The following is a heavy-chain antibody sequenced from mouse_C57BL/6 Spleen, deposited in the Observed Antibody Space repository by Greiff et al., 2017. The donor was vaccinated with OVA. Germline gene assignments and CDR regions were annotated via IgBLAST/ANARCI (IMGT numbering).Heavy chain of an antibody. V-gene: IGHV1-69*01. CDR2: IDPSDSYT. Sequence: QVQLQQPGAELVMPGASVKLSCKASGYTFTSYWMHWVKQRPGQGLEWIGEIDPSDSYTNYNQKFKGKSTLTVDKSSSTAYMQLSSLTSEDSAVYYCAREKFMVTGWFAYWGQGTLVTVSA. CDR3: AREKFMVTGWFAY. CDR1: GYTFTSYW. J-gene: IGHJ3*01. D-gene: IGHD2-2*01.